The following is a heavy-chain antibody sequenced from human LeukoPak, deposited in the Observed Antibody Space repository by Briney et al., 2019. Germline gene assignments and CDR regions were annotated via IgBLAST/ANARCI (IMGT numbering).Heavy chain of an antibody. Sequence: ASETLSLTCTVSGGSTSSYYWNWIRQPPGKGPEWIGCISDTGTTKYNPAFKSRVTISVDTSKNQFSLKLTSVTAADTAVYFCATGYYEPFEKWGQGTLVSVSS. CDR3: ATGYYEPFEK. J-gene: IGHJ4*02. CDR2: ISDTGTT. CDR1: GGSTSSYY. D-gene: IGHD3-22*01. V-gene: IGHV4-59*01.